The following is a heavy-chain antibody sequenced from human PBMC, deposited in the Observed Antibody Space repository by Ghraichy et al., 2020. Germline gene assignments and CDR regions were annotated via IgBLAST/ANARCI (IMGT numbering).Heavy chain of an antibody. D-gene: IGHD1-26*01. Sequence: GGSLRLSCAASGFTFSNYYMSWVRQAPGKGLEWVANIKQDGSEKYYVDSVKGRFTISRDNAKNSLYLQMNSLRAEDTAVYYCARRPGGGMDVWGQGTTVTGSS. V-gene: IGHV3-7*01. CDR3: ARRPGGGMDV. CDR1: GFTFSNYY. J-gene: IGHJ6*02. CDR2: IKQDGSEK.